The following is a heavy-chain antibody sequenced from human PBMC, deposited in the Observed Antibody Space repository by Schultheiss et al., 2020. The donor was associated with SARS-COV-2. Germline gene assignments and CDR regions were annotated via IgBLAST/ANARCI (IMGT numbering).Heavy chain of an antibody. CDR2: IDWDDDK. CDR3: ARMVSVSSGYSLDY. CDR1: GGSISSSSYY. V-gene: IGHV2-70*01. Sequence: TLSLTCTVSGGSISSSSYYWAWIRQPPGKALEWLALIDWDDDKYYSTSLKTRLTISKDTSKNQVVLTMTNMDPVDTATYYCARMVSVSSGYSLDYWGQGTLVTVSS. D-gene: IGHD3-22*01. J-gene: IGHJ4*02.